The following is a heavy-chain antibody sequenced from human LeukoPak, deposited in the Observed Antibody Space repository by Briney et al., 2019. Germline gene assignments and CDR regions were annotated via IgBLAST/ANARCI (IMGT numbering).Heavy chain of an antibody. CDR3: ARGLNGDPGSEYYFDY. J-gene: IGHJ4*02. Sequence: PSQTLSLTCTVSGVSISSGDYYWSRIRQPPGKGLEWIGYIYYSGSTYYNPSLKSRVTISVDTSKNQFSLKLSSVTAADTAVYYCARGLNGDPGSEYYFDYWGQGTLVTVSS. CDR2: IYYSGST. CDR1: GVSISSGDYY. V-gene: IGHV4-30-4*01. D-gene: IGHD4-17*01.